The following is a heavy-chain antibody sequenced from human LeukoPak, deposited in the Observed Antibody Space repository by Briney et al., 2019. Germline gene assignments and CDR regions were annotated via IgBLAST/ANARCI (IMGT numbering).Heavy chain of an antibody. Sequence: APVKVSCKASGYTFTGYYMHWVRQAPGQGLEWMGWINPNSGGTNYAQKFQGWVTMTRDTSISTAYMELSRLRSDDTAVYYCARAESVIVVVPAAGLDYWGQGTLVTVSS. V-gene: IGHV1-2*04. CDR3: ARAESVIVVVPAAGLDY. D-gene: IGHD2-2*01. CDR1: GYTFTGYY. CDR2: INPNSGGT. J-gene: IGHJ4*02.